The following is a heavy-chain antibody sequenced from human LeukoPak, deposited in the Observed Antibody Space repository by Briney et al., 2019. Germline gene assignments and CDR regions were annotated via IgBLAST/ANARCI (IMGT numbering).Heavy chain of an antibody. Sequence: SETLSLTCSVSGGSISSSSYYWGWIRQSPGKGLEWLGSMYYRGTTYESSSLKSRLPLSIDTANNQFSLKLTSVTAADTGVYYCAREYSRSVVAGSRPDLWGQGLLITVS. CDR3: AREYSRSVVAGSRPDL. CDR1: GGSISSSSYY. J-gene: IGHJ4*02. CDR2: MYYRGTT. V-gene: IGHV4-39*02. D-gene: IGHD2-21*01.